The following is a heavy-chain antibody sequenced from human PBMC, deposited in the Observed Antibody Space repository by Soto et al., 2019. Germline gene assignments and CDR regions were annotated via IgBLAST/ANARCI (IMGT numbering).Heavy chain of an antibody. CDR2: MNPNSGNT. CDR1: GYTFTSYD. D-gene: IGHD3-10*01. Sequence: VQLVQSGAEVKKPGASVKVSCQASGYTFTSYDINWVRQATGQGLEWMGKMNPNSGNTDYAQKFQGRVTMTRDTSITTAYMELSSLTSEDTAVYYCARNMGGYGSGSYFYWGQGTLVTVSS. J-gene: IGHJ4*02. CDR3: ARNMGGYGSGSYFY. V-gene: IGHV1-8*01.